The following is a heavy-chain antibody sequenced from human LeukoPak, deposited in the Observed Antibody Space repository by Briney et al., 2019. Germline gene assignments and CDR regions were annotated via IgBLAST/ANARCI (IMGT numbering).Heavy chain of an antibody. CDR2: ISSSGSTI. D-gene: IGHD5-12*01. V-gene: IGHV3-11*04. CDR3: AKAPRGSLGPFDY. J-gene: IGHJ4*02. Sequence: MAGGSLRLSCAASGFTFSDYYMSWIRQAPGKGLEWVSYISSSGSTIYYADSVKGRFTISRDNAKNSLYLQMNSLRAEDTAVYYCAKAPRGSLGPFDYWGQGTLVTVSS. CDR1: GFTFSDYY.